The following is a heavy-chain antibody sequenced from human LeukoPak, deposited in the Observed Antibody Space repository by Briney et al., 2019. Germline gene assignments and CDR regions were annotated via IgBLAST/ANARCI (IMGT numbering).Heavy chain of an antibody. J-gene: IGHJ4*02. Sequence: GGSLRLSCAASGFTFSSYSMNWVRQAPGKGLEWVSSISSSSSYIYYADSVKGRFTISRDNAKNSLYLQMNSLRAEDTAVYYCAKYEDDSYCGGDCYFSFDYWGQGTLVTVSS. CDR1: GFTFSSYS. CDR2: ISSSSSYI. V-gene: IGHV3-21*04. D-gene: IGHD2-21*02. CDR3: AKYEDDSYCGGDCYFSFDY.